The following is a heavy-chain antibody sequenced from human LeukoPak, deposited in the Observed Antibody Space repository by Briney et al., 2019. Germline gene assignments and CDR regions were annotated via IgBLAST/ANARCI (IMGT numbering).Heavy chain of an antibody. CDR2: INHSGST. CDR3: ARGYHSVAGTHFYYYYYYMDV. CDR1: GGSFSGYY. J-gene: IGHJ6*03. V-gene: IGHV4-34*01. D-gene: IGHD6-19*01. Sequence: SETLSLTCAVYGGSFSGYYWSWIRQPPGKGLEWIGEINHSGSTNYNPSLKSRVTISVDTSKNQFSLKLGSVTAADTAVYYCARGYHSVAGTHFYYYYYYMDVWGKGTTVTVSS.